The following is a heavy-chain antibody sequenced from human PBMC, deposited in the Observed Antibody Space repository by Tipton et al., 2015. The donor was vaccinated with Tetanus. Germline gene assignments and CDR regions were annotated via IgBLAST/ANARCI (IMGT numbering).Heavy chain of an antibody. Sequence: GSLRLSCAGSGFSFSSSSMNWVRQAPGKGLEWVASISGSSTFIYYADSVKGRFTISRDNGNNSVYLQISSLRAEDTAVYYCTRDDGNWKQWVFDYWGQGTLVTVSS. J-gene: IGHJ4*02. CDR1: GFSFSSSS. CDR3: TRDDGNWKQWVFDY. D-gene: IGHD1-1*01. CDR2: ISGSSTFI. V-gene: IGHV3-21*01.